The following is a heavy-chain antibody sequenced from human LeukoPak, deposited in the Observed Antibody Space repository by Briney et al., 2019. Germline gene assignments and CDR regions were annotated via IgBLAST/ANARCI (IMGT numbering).Heavy chain of an antibody. Sequence: ASVKVSCKASGYTFTSYYMHWVRQAPGQGLEWMGVINPSGGSTSYAQKFQGRVTMTRDMSTSTVYMELSSLRSEDTAVYYCARGGSSWLHAGDAFDIWGQGTMVTVSS. V-gene: IGHV1-46*01. CDR3: ARGGSSWLHAGDAFDI. CDR2: INPSGGST. J-gene: IGHJ3*02. D-gene: IGHD6-13*01. CDR1: GYTFTSYY.